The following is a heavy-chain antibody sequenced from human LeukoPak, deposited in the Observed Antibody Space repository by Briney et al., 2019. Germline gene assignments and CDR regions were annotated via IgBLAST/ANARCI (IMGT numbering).Heavy chain of an antibody. CDR3: TRHCSSTSCYDWGFDY. J-gene: IGHJ4*02. D-gene: IGHD2-2*01. Sequence: GGSLKLSCAASGFTFSGSAMHWVRQASGKGLEWVGRIRSKANSYATAHAASVKGRFTISRDDSKNTAYLQMNSLKTEDTAVYYCTRHCSSTSCYDWGFDYWGQGTLVTVSS. CDR1: GFTFSGSA. V-gene: IGHV3-73*01. CDR2: IRSKANSYAT.